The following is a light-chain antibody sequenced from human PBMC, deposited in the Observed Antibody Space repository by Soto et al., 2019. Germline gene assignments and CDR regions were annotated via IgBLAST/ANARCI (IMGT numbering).Light chain of an antibody. CDR2: DAS. J-gene: IGKJ4*01. V-gene: IGKV3-15*01. CDR3: HQYNNWLALT. Sequence: EIVLTQSPGTLSLSPGERATLSCGASQSVSSSDLAWYQQKPGQAPRLLIYDASTRATGIPVRFRGSGSGTEFTLTISSLQSEDSAVYYCHQYNNWLALTFGGGTKV. CDR1: QSVSSSD.